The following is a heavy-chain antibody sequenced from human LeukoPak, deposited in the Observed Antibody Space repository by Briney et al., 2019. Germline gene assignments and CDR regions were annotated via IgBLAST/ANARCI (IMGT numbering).Heavy chain of an antibody. CDR1: GGTFSSYA. V-gene: IGHV1-69*05. CDR2: IIPTFGTA. Sequence: SVKVSCKASGGTFSSYAISWVRQAPGQGLEWMGGIIPTFGTANYAQKFQGRVTITTDESTSTAYMELSSLRSEDTAVYYCASAGLYCSSTSCYPYYYMDVWGKGTTVTVSS. J-gene: IGHJ6*03. CDR3: ASAGLYCSSTSCYPYYYMDV. D-gene: IGHD2-2*01.